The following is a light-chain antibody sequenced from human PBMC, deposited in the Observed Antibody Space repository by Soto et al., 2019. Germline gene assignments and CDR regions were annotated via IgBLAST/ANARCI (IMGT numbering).Light chain of an antibody. J-gene: IGKJ2*01. Sequence: EIVLTQSPATLSVSPGERATLSFRASQSVASNLAWYQHTPCQAPRLLMFGATTRATSVPARFSGSGSGTEFTLTISSLQSEDFAVYYCQHYNSWPYTIGQGTKLDIK. CDR1: QSVASN. CDR2: GAT. V-gene: IGKV3-15*01. CDR3: QHYNSWPYT.